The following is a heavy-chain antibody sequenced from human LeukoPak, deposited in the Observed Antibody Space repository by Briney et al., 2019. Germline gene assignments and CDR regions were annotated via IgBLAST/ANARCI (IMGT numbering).Heavy chain of an antibody. V-gene: IGHV4-59*08. CDR2: FYYSGSS. CDR3: ARRDNSGYYVY. Sequence: SETLSLTCTVSGDSISGYYCSWIRQPPGKGLEWIGFFYYSGSSNYNPSLKSRVTMSLDTSKNQFSLNLRSVTAADTAVYYCARRDNSGYYVYWGQGTLVTVSS. J-gene: IGHJ4*02. CDR1: GDSISGYY. D-gene: IGHD3-22*01.